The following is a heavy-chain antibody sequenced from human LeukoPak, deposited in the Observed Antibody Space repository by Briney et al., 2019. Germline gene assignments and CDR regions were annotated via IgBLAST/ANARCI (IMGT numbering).Heavy chain of an antibody. CDR2: FDPEDGET. CDR3: ATAPITIFGVARGMDV. V-gene: IGHV1-24*01. Sequence: ASVKVSCKVSGYTLTELSMHWVRQAPGKGLEWMGGFDPEDGETIYAQRFQGRVTMTEDTSTDTAYMELSSLRSEDTAVYYCATAPITIFGVARGMDVWGKGTTVTVSS. D-gene: IGHD3-3*01. CDR1: GYTLTELS. J-gene: IGHJ6*03.